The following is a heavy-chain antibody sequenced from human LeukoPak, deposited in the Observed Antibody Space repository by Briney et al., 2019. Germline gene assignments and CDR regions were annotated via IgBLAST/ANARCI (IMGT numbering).Heavy chain of an antibody. CDR3: AKDDLAAFDDPFDY. CDR1: GFTFSSYA. J-gene: IGHJ4*02. Sequence: GGSLSLSCAASGFTFSSYAMSWVRQAPGKGLEWVSAISGSGGSTCYADSVKGWFTISRDNSKNTLYLQMNSLRAEDTAVYYCAKDDLAAFDDPFDYWGQGTLVTVSS. D-gene: IGHD3/OR15-3a*01. V-gene: IGHV3-23*01. CDR2: ISGSGGST.